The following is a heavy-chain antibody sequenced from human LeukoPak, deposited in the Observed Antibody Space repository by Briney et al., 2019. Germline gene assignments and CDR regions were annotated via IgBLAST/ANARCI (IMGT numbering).Heavy chain of an antibody. CDR1: GGSFSGYY. D-gene: IGHD3-22*01. Sequence: SETLSLTCAVYGGSFSGYYWSWIRQPPGKGLEWIGEINHSGSTNYNPSLKSRVTISVDTSKNQFSLKLSSVTAADTAVYYCAREGGNRYYYDSSGYSNWGQGTLVTVSS. CDR3: AREGGNRYYYDSSGYSN. V-gene: IGHV4-34*01. CDR2: INHSGST. J-gene: IGHJ4*02.